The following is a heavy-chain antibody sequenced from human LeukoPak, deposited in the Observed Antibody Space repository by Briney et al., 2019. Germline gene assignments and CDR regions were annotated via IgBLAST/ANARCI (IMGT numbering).Heavy chain of an antibody. CDR2: IYSGGST. Sequence: GGSLRLSCAASGFTVSSNYTSWVRQAPGKGLEWVSVIYSGGSTYYADSVKGRFTISRDNSKNTLYLQMNSLRAEDTAVYYCARDLLYSGSSYWGQGTLVTVSS. CDR1: GFTVSSNY. J-gene: IGHJ4*02. D-gene: IGHD1-26*01. CDR3: ARDLLYSGSSY. V-gene: IGHV3-66*01.